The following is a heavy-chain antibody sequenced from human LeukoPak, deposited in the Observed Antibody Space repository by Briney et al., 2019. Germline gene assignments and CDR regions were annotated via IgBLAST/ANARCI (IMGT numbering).Heavy chain of an antibody. CDR2: ISAYNGNT. V-gene: IGHV1-18*01. D-gene: IGHD3-10*01. J-gene: IGHJ5*02. Sequence: GASVKVSCKASGYTFTSYGISWVRQAPGQGLEWMGRISAYNGNTNYAQKLQGRVTMTTDTSTSTAYMELRSLRSDDTAVYYCARDRDPPPYNWFDPWGQGTLVTVSS. CDR3: ARDRDPPPYNWFDP. CDR1: GYTFTSYG.